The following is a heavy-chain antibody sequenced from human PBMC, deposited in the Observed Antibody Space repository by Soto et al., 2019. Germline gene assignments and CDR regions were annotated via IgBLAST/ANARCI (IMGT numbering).Heavy chain of an antibody. D-gene: IGHD3-22*01. J-gene: IGHJ5*02. CDR1: SGSISSSYY. CDR3: ARRHDSSGYYYGWFDP. V-gene: IGHV4-39*01. Sequence: PSETLSLTCSVSSGSISSSYYWGWIRQPLGKGLEWIGSIYYSGSTYYNPSLKSRVTISVDTSKNQFSLKLSSVTAADTAVYYCARRHDSSGYYYGWFDPWGQGTLVTVSS. CDR2: IYYSGST.